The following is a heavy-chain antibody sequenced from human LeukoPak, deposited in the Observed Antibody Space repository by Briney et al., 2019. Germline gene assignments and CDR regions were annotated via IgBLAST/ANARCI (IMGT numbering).Heavy chain of an antibody. CDR2: ISSSSSYI. CDR1: GFTFSSYS. Sequence: NSGGSLRLSCAASGFTFSSYSMNWVRQAPGKGLEWVSSISSSSSYIYYADSVKGRFTISRDNAKNSLYLQMNSLRAEDTAVYYCGREAIQLWGGGGGTFDIWGQGTMVTVSS. D-gene: IGHD5-18*01. J-gene: IGHJ3*02. V-gene: IGHV3-21*01. CDR3: GREAIQLWGGGGGTFDI.